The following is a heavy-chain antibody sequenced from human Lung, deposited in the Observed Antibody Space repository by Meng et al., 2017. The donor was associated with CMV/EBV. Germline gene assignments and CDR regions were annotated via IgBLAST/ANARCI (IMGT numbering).Heavy chain of an antibody. CDR3: SKALNSGRPNA. J-gene: IGHJ5*02. Sequence: GGSLRLXXAASGFIFSDYIMSWVRQAPGRGLEWVSAISENGGSPYYADSVKGRFTISRDNSKNTVSLQMSSLRVEDTATYYCSKALNSGRPNAWGQGTLVTVSS. CDR2: ISENGGSP. D-gene: IGHD6-6*01. V-gene: IGHV3-23*01. CDR1: GFIFSDYI.